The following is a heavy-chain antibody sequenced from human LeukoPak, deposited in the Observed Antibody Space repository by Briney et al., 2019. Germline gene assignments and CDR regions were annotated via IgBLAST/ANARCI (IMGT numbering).Heavy chain of an antibody. V-gene: IGHV3-30*02. CDR1: GFTFSSYG. J-gene: IGHJ6*03. CDR2: IRYDGSNK. CDR3: AKDALGYCSSTSCTGYYYYYYMDV. Sequence: GGSLRLSCAASGFTFSSYGMHWVRQAPGKGLEWVAFIRYDGSNKYYADSVKGRFTISRDNSKNTLYLQMNSLRAEDTAVYYCAKDALGYCSSTSCTGYYYYYYMDVWGKGTTVTVSS. D-gene: IGHD2-2*01.